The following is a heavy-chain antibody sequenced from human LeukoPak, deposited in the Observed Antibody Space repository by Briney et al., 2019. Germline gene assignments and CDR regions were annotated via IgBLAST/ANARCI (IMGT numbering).Heavy chain of an antibody. CDR1: GYTFTSYG. CDR3: ARDAGHPIDFGELSKSLLDY. Sequence: ASVKVSCKASGYTFTSYGISWVRQAPGQGLEWMGWISAYNGNTNYAQKLQGRVTMTTDTSTSTAYMELRSLRSDDTAVYYCARDAGHPIDFGELSKSLLDYWGQGTLVTVSS. J-gene: IGHJ4*02. CDR2: ISAYNGNT. D-gene: IGHD3-10*01. V-gene: IGHV1-18*01.